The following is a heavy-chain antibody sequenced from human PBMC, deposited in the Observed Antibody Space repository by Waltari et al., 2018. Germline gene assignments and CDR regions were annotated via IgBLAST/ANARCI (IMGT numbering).Heavy chain of an antibody. Sequence: EVQLVESGGGLVQPGGSLRLSCAASGFTFSSYWMSWVRQAPGKGLGWVANIKQDGSEKYYVDSVKGRFIISRDNAKNSLYLQMNSLRAEDTAVYYCARDRAYCGGDCYLFSNSGDYWGQGTLVIVSS. CDR3: ARDRAYCGGDCYLFSNSGDY. CDR2: IKQDGSEK. V-gene: IGHV3-7*01. J-gene: IGHJ4*02. CDR1: GFTFSSYW. D-gene: IGHD2-21*02.